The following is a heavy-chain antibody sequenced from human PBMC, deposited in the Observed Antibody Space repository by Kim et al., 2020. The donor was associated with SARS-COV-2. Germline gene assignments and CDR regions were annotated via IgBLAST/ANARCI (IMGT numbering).Heavy chain of an antibody. CDR2: IIPIFGTA. Sequence: SVKVSCKASGGTFSSYAISWVRQAPGQGLEWMGGIIPIFGTANYAQKFQGRVTITADESTSTAYMELSSLRSEDTAVYYCARGDHYYDSSGYYYFDYWGQGTLVTVSS. V-gene: IGHV1-69*13. CDR1: GGTFSSYA. CDR3: ARGDHYYDSSGYYYFDY. J-gene: IGHJ4*02. D-gene: IGHD3-22*01.